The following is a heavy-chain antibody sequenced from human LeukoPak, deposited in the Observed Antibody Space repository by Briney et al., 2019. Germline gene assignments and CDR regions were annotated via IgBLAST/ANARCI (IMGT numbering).Heavy chain of an antibody. V-gene: IGHV1-69*13. Sequence: SVKVSXKASGGTFSSYAISWVRQAPGQGLEWMGGIIPIFGTANYAQKFQGRGTITAGESTSTANRELSILRSEDTAVYYCARAYYYDSSGQGHFDYWGQGTLVTVYS. D-gene: IGHD3-22*01. CDR1: GGTFSSYA. CDR2: IIPIFGTA. CDR3: ARAYYYDSSGQGHFDY. J-gene: IGHJ4*02.